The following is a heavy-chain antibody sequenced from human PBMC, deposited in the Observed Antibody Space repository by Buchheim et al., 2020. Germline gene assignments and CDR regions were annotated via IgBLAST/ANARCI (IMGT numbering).Heavy chain of an antibody. CDR2: ISSSGSTI. CDR1: GFTFSDYY. CDR3: ARCSDSDDFFWSGYYTYYYGMDV. V-gene: IGHV3-11*01. Sequence: QVRLVESGGGLVKPGGSLRLSCAASGFTFSDYYMSWIRQAPGKGLEWVSYISSSGSTIYYADSVKGRFTISRDNAKNSLYLQMNSLRAEDTAVYYCARCSDSDDFFWSGYYTYYYGMDVWGQGTT. J-gene: IGHJ6*02. D-gene: IGHD3-3*01.